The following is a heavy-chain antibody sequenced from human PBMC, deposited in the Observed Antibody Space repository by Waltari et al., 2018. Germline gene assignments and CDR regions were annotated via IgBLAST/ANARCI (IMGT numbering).Heavy chain of an antibody. CDR3: AKDPYSSGWYFSFDI. D-gene: IGHD6-19*01. CDR2: ISYDGSNK. J-gene: IGHJ3*02. Sequence: QVQLVESGGGVVQPGRSLRLSCAASGFTFSSYGLPWVRPAPGKGLEWVAVISYDGSNKYYADSVKGRFTISRDNSKNTLYLQMNSLRAEDTAVYYCAKDPYSSGWYFSFDIWGQGTMVTVSS. V-gene: IGHV3-30*18. CDR1: GFTFSSYG.